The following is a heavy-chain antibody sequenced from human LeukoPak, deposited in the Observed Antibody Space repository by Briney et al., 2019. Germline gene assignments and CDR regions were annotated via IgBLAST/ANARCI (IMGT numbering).Heavy chain of an antibody. J-gene: IGHJ4*02. V-gene: IGHV3-66*01. D-gene: IGHD6-19*01. CDR3: ARSIAVARYYFDY. CDR2: IYSGGST. Sequence: GGSLRLSCAASGFTVSSNYMSWVRQAPGKGLEWVSVIYSGGSTYYADSVKGRFTISRDNSKNTLYLQMNSLRAEDTAVYYCARSIAVARYYFDYWGQGTLVTVSS. CDR1: GFTVSSNY.